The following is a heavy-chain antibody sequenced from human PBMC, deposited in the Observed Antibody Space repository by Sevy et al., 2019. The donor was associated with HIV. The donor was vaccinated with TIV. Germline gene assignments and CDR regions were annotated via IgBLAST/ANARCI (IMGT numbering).Heavy chain of an antibody. Sequence: SETLSLTCAVSGGPISSGGYSWSWIRQPPGKGLEWIGYIYHSGSTYYNPSLKSRVTISVDRSKNQFSLKLSSVTAADTAVYYCARESGGNSDWYFDLWGRGTLVTVSS. CDR2: IYHSGST. CDR1: GGPISSGGYS. J-gene: IGHJ2*01. V-gene: IGHV4-30-2*01. D-gene: IGHD2-21*02. CDR3: ARESGGNSDWYFDL.